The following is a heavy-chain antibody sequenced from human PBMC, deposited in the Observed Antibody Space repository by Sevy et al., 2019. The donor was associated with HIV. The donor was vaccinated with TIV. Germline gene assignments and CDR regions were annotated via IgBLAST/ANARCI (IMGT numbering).Heavy chain of an antibody. CDR2: ITPVLGTT. CDR1: GGTFRSYI. CDR3: ARWSISIDY. J-gene: IGHJ4*02. Sequence: ASVKVSCKASGGTFRSYIVSWVRQAPGQGLEWMGGITPVLGTTNYAHKFQGRVTITADESTSTVYMEMSRLKSEDTAVYYCARWSISIDYWGQGTLVTVSS. V-gene: IGHV1-69*13.